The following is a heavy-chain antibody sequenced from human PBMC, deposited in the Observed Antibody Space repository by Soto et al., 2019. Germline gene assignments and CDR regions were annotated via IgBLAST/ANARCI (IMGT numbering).Heavy chain of an antibody. V-gene: IGHV4-39*01. J-gene: IGHJ2*01. D-gene: IGHD2-8*02. CDR1: GGPISSSSYY. CDR3: AKSGLATQWYMDV. Sequence: PETLSLTCTVSGGPISSSSYYWGWIRQPPGKGLEWIGTIYYTGYTYYNLSLKSRVTISVDTSKDQFSLRLSSVTAADTAVYFCAKSGLATQWYMDVWGPATLVTVS. CDR2: IYYTGYT.